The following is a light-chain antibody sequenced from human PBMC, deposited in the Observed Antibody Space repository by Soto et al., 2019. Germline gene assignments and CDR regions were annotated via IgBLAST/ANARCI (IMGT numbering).Light chain of an antibody. CDR1: QSFSGY. Sequence: DILLTQSPATLSLSPGERATLSCRASQSFSGYLAWYQQKPGQAPGLLIYDASKRATGIPARFSGRGSGTDFTLTISSLEPEDFAVYYCQQRSNWPPVITFGQGTRLEIK. V-gene: IGKV3-11*01. CDR3: QQRSNWPPVIT. J-gene: IGKJ5*01. CDR2: DAS.